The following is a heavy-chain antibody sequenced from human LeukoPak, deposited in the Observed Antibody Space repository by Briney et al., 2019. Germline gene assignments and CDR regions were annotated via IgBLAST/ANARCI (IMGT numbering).Heavy chain of an antibody. CDR2: IYYSGST. V-gene: IGHV4-30-4*08. CDR3: ATIKDIRSYYSIDV. D-gene: IGHD5-12*01. J-gene: IGHJ6*03. CDR1: GGSISSGDYS. Sequence: SQTLSLTCTVSGGSISSGDYSWTWIRQAPGKGLEWIGYIYYSGSTYYNPSLKSRVVISVDTSTNLFSLKLSSVTAADTAVYYCATIKDIRSYYSIDVWGKGTTITVSS.